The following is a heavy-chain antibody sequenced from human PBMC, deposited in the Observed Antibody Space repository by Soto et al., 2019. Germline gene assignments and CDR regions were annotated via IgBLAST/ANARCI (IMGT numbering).Heavy chain of an antibody. V-gene: IGHV1-24*01. Sequence: RASVKVSCKVSGYTLTELSMHWVRQAPGKGLEWMGGFDPEDGETIYAQKFQGRVTMTEDTSTDTAYMELSSLRSEDTAVYYCALTRITIFGVVRNAFDIRGQGTMVTVSS. CDR3: ALTRITIFGVVRNAFDI. D-gene: IGHD3-3*01. J-gene: IGHJ3*02. CDR2: FDPEDGET. CDR1: GYTLTELS.